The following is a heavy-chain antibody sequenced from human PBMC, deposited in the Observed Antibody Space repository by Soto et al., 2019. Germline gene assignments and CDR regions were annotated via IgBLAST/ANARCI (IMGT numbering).Heavy chain of an antibody. Sequence: QVQLVQSGAEVKKPGSSVKVSCKASGGTFSSYTISWVRQAPGQGLEWMGRIIPILGIANYAQKFQGRVTITADKSTSTAYMELSSLRSEDTAVYYCARGSGARSSSHGGYWFDPWGQGTLVTVSS. CDR1: GGTFSSYT. V-gene: IGHV1-69*02. CDR3: ARGSGARSSSHGGYWFDP. D-gene: IGHD6-13*01. CDR2: IIPILGIA. J-gene: IGHJ5*02.